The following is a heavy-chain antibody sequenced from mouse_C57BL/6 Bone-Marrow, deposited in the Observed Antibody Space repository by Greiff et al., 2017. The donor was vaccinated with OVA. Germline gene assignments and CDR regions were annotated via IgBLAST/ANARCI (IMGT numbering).Heavy chain of an antibody. V-gene: IGHV5-4*01. Sequence: EVQGVESGGGLVKPGGSLKLSCAASGFTFSSYAMSWVRQTPEKRLEWVATISDGGSYTYYPDNVKGRFTISRDNAKNNLYLQMSHLKSEDTAMYYCARRDYARYFDVWGTGTTVTVSS. D-gene: IGHD1-1*02. CDR2: ISDGGSYT. J-gene: IGHJ1*03. CDR1: GFTFSSYA. CDR3: ARRDYARYFDV.